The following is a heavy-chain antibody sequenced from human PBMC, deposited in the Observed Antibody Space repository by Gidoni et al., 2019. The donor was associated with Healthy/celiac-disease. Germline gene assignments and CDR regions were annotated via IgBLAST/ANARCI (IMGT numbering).Heavy chain of an antibody. J-gene: IGHJ4*02. CDR1: GFPFSSYW. Sequence: EVQLVESGGGLVQPGGSLRLSCAAPGFPFSSYWMSWVRQAPGKGLEGVANIKKDGSEKYYVDSVKGRFTISRDNAKNSLYLQMNSLRAEDTAVYYCARDPSKRYYDSSGYYGPSDYWGQGTLVTVSS. CDR2: IKKDGSEK. CDR3: ARDPSKRYYDSSGYYGPSDY. D-gene: IGHD3-22*01. V-gene: IGHV3-7*01.